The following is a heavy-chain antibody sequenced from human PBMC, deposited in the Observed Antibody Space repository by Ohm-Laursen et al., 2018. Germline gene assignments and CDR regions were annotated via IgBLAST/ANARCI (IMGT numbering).Heavy chain of an antibody. Sequence: SQTLSLTCTVSGDSISGRYWSWIRQPPGKGLEWIGNIDDNGNTNYNPSLQSRVTISINTSKNQFSLQLRFVTAADTAVYHCAGAPNLYYFDYWGQGTRVTVSS. CDR3: AGAPNLYYFDY. V-gene: IGHV4-59*08. CDR1: GDSISGRY. J-gene: IGHJ4*02. D-gene: IGHD1-26*01. CDR2: IDDNGNT.